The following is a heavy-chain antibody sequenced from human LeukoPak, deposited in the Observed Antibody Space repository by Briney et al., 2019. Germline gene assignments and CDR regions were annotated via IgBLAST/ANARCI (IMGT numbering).Heavy chain of an antibody. D-gene: IGHD2-15*01. CDR3: ARGYCSGGSCYLGQYYFDY. CDR2: ISSSGSTI. J-gene: IGHJ4*02. V-gene: IGHV3-48*03. Sequence: GGSLRLSRAASGFTFSSYEMNWVRQAPGKGLEWVSYISSSGSTIYYADSVKGRFTISRDNAKNSLYLQMNSLRAEDTAVYYCARGYCSGGSCYLGQYYFDYWGQGTLVTVSS. CDR1: GFTFSSYE.